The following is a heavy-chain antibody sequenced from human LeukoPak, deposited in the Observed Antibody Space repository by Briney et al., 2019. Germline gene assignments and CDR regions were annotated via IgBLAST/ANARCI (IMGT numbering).Heavy chain of an antibody. D-gene: IGHD2-15*01. Sequence: GGSLRLSCAASGFTFSGSAMPWVRQASGKGLEWVGRIRSKANSYATAYAASVKGRFTISRDDSKNTAYLQMNSLKTEDTAVYYCTRVGIYCSGGSCYSAIDYWGQGTLVTVSS. J-gene: IGHJ4*02. CDR3: TRVGIYCSGGSCYSAIDY. V-gene: IGHV3-73*01. CDR2: IRSKANSYAT. CDR1: GFTFSGSA.